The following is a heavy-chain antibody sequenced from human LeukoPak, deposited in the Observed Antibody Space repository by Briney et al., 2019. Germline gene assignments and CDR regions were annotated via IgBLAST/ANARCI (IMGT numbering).Heavy chain of an antibody. Sequence: SETLSLTCTVSGGSISSYYWSWIRQPPGKGLEWIGYIYYSGSTNYNPSLKSRVTISVDTSKNQFSLKLSSVTAADTAVYYCAGRDGELPLGYDAFDIWGQGTMVTVSS. CDR3: AGRDGELPLGYDAFDI. CDR1: GGSISSYY. J-gene: IGHJ3*02. D-gene: IGHD1-26*01. CDR2: IYYSGST. V-gene: IGHV4-59*08.